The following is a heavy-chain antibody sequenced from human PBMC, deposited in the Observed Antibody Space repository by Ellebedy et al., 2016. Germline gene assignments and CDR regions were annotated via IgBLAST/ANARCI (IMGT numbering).Heavy chain of an antibody. V-gene: IGHV4-59*01. CDR2: VYYRASL. J-gene: IGHJ6*02. Sequence: SETLSLTXSVSGGSINNYYLSWIRQPPGKGLEWIGYVYYRASLRYNPSLGSRVTVSADTSKTQFSLRLSSVTPADTAVYYCARVLRQRYSNTVWKSTYYYYAMDVWGQGTTVTVSS. CDR1: GGSINNYY. CDR3: ARVLRQRYSNTVWKSTYYYYAMDV. D-gene: IGHD6-13*01.